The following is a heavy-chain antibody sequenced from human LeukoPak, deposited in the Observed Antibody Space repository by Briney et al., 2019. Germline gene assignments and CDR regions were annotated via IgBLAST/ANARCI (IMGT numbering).Heavy chain of an antibody. D-gene: IGHD6-13*01. Sequence: ASVKVSCKASGFTFGRYEVNWVRQATGQGLEWLGWMDPNSDTSGYAQKFQGRVTMTRNTSINTAYMELSSLRSDDTAVYHCARVLSSSWYGGAYLDLWGRGTQVTVSS. V-gene: IGHV1-8*01. CDR1: GFTFGRYE. J-gene: IGHJ2*01. CDR2: MDPNSDTS. CDR3: ARVLSSSWYGGAYLDL.